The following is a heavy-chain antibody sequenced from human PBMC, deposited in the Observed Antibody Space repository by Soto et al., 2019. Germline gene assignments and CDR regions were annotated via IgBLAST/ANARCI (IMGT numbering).Heavy chain of an antibody. CDR1: VFTFSSYW. Sequence: HPWGSLRLSCAASVFTFSSYWMSWVRQAPGKGLEWVANIKQDGSEKYYVDSVKGRFTISRDNAKNSLYLQMNSLRAEDTAVYYCARERGYSSGWYSQWDAFDIWGQGTMVTVSS. V-gene: IGHV3-7*03. J-gene: IGHJ3*02. D-gene: IGHD6-19*01. CDR2: IKQDGSEK. CDR3: ARERGYSSGWYSQWDAFDI.